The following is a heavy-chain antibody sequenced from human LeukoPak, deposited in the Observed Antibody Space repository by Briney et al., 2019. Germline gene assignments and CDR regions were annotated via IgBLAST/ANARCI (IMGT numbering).Heavy chain of an antibody. CDR2: ISSSGDAT. CDR3: AKDPRAMGRYFFDD. J-gene: IGHJ4*01. Sequence: LTGGSLRLSCVGSAFTFNAYAMSWVRQRPGKGLEWVAMISSSGDATDYAESVKDRLSISRDNTKKTLFLQINSPRADDTAIYYCAKDPRAMGRYFFDDWGQGSLVTVSS. D-gene: IGHD3-16*01. CDR1: AFTFNAYA. V-gene: IGHV3-23*01.